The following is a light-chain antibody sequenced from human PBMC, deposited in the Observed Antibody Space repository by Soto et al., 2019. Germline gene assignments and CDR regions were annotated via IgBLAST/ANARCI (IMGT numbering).Light chain of an antibody. Sequence: DIQMTQSPSTLSASVGDRVTITCRASQSISSWLAWYQQKPGKAPKLLIYKASSLESGVPSRFSGSGSGTEFTLAISSLQPDDFATYYCQQYSSSPTTFGQGTRLEIK. CDR3: QQYSSSPTT. CDR2: KAS. V-gene: IGKV1-5*03. CDR1: QSISSW. J-gene: IGKJ5*01.